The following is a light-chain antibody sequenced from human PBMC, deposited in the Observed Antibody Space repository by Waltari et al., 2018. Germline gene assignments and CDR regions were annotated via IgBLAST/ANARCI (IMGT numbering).Light chain of an antibody. CDR1: SGNIGRNTY. CDR3: SSYTNDNKV. V-gene: IGLV2-14*03. CDR2: DVT. J-gene: IGLJ2*01. Sequence: QSALTQPASVSGSPGQSITISRTGTSGNIGRNTYVSWYQQHPGKAPKLVIYDVTNRPSGVSNRFSGSKFGNTASLTISGLQTEDEADYYCSSYTNDNKVFGGGTKVTVL.